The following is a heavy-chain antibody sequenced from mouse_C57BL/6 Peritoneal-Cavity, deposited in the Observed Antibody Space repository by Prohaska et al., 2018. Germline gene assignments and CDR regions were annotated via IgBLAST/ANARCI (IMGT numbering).Heavy chain of an antibody. CDR2: ISYSGIT. CDR1: GYSITSGYD. J-gene: IGHJ2*01. V-gene: IGHV3-1*01. CDR3: ARGGKNGLDY. D-gene: IGHD1-1*02. Sequence: DVQLQESGPGMVKPSQSLSLTCTVTGYSITSGYDWHWIRHFPGNKLEWMGYISYSGITNYNPSLKSRISITHDTSKNHFFLKLNSVTTEYTATYYCARGGKNGLDYWGQGTTLTVSS.